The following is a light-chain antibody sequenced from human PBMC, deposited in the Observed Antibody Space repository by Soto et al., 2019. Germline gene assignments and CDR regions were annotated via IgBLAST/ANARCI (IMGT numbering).Light chain of an antibody. J-gene: IGKJ1*01. V-gene: IGKV3-15*01. CDR2: GAS. CDR1: QSVRSN. Sequence: EMVMTQSPATLSVSPGERATLSCRASQSVRSNLAWYQQKPGQAPRLPIYGASTRATGIPARFSGSGSGTEFTLTISSLQSEDFAVYYCQQYNDWWTFGQGTKVEIK. CDR3: QQYNDWWT.